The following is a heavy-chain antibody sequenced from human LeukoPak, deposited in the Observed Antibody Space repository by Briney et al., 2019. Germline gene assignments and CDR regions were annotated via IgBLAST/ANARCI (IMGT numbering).Heavy chain of an antibody. CDR2: INHSGST. D-gene: IGHD4-17*01. J-gene: IGHJ5*02. CDR1: GGSFSGYY. Sequence: SETLSLTCAVYGGSFSGYYWSWIRQPPGKGLEWIGEINHSGSTNYNPSLKSRVTISVDTSKNQFSLKPSSVTAADTAVYYCASGGTVTTIFRNWFDPWGQGTLVTVSS. CDR3: ASGGTVTTIFRNWFDP. V-gene: IGHV4-34*01.